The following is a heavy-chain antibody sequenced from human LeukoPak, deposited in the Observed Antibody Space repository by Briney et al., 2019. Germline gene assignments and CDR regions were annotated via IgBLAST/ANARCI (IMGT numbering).Heavy chain of an antibody. CDR2: ISAYNGNT. CDR3: ARDGDVLRYFDWSDSEFDY. J-gene: IGHJ4*02. CDR1: GYTFTSYG. D-gene: IGHD3-9*01. Sequence: ASVKVSCKASGYTFTSYGISWVRQAPGQGLEWMGWISAYNGNTNYAQKLQGRVTMTTETSTSTAYMELRSLRSDDTAVYYCARDGDVLRYFDWSDSEFDYWGQGTMVTVSS. V-gene: IGHV1-18*01.